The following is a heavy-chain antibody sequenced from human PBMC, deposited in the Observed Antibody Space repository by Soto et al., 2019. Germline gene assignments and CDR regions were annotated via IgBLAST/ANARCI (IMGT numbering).Heavy chain of an antibody. CDR1: GYTFTGYY. CDR2: INPNSGGT. D-gene: IGHD1-20*01. V-gene: IGHV1-2*04. Sequence: ASVKVSCKASGYTFTGYYMHWVRQAPGQGLEWMGWINPNSGGTNYAQKFQGWVTMTRDTSISTAYMELSRLRSDDTAVYYCARDLGITGTHNYYYYGIDGWGQGTTVTVSS. J-gene: IGHJ6*02. CDR3: ARDLGITGTHNYYYYGIDG.